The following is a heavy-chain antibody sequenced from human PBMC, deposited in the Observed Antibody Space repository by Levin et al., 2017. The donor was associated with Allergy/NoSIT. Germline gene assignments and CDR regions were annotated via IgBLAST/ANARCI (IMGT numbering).Heavy chain of an antibody. J-gene: IGHJ4*02. CDR1: GFTFSSYA. D-gene: IGHD4-17*01. Sequence: QSGESLKISCAASGFTFSSYAMHWVRQAPGKGLEYVSAISSNGGSTYYANSVKGRFTISRDNSKNTLYLQMGSLRAEDMAVYYCARVAGEYGDIYFDYWGQGTLVTVSS. V-gene: IGHV3-64*01. CDR2: ISSNGGST. CDR3: ARVAGEYGDIYFDY.